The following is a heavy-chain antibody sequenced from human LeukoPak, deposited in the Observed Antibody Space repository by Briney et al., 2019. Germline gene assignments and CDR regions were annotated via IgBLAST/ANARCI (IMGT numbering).Heavy chain of an antibody. D-gene: IGHD2-15*01. CDR1: GFTFSNAW. J-gene: IGHJ6*02. CDR3: TTRVVVAATLGRMYGMDV. V-gene: IGHV3-15*01. Sequence: GGSLRLSCAASGFTFSNAWMSWVRQAPGKGLEWVCRIKSKTDGGTTDYAAPVKGRFTISRDDSKNTLYLQMNSLKPEDTAVYYCTTRVVVAATLGRMYGMDVWGQGTTVTVSS. CDR2: IKSKTDGGTT.